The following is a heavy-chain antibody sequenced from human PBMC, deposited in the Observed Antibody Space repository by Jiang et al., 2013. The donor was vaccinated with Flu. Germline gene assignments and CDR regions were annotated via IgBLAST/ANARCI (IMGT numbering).Heavy chain of an antibody. CDR2: IYYSGST. CDR3: ARAFDI. J-gene: IGHJ3*02. CDR1: GGSVSSGSYY. V-gene: IGHV4-61*01. Sequence: GLVKPSETLSLTCTVSGGSVSSGSYYWSWIRQPPGKGLEWIGYIYYSGSTNYNPSLKSRVTISVDTSKNQFSLKLSSVTAADTAVYYCARAFDIWGQGTMVTVSS.